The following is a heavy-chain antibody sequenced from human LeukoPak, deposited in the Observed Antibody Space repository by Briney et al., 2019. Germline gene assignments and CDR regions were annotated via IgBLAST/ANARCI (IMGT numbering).Heavy chain of an antibody. V-gene: IGHV3-21*06. CDR2: ITSNDYI. D-gene: IGHD4-17*01. CDR1: GFTFTSYS. CDR3: ARDDYAFY. J-gene: IGHJ4*02. Sequence: SGGSLRLSCAASGFTFTSYSMNWVRQAPGKGLEWVSSITSNDYIYYADSVKGRFTISRDNAKNSLYLQMDSLRADDTALYYCARDDYAFYWGRGILVSVSS.